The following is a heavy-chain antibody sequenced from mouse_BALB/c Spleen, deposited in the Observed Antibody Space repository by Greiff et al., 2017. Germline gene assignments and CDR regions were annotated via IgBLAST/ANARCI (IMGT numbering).Heavy chain of an antibody. CDR3: ARSYGNYDYYAMDY. D-gene: IGHD2-10*02. V-gene: IGHV5-17*02. Sequence: EVKLVESGGGLVQPGGSRKLSCAASGFTFSSFGMHWVRQAPEKGLEWVAYISSGSSTIYYADTVKGRFTISRDNPKNTLFLQMTSLRSEDTAMYYCARSYGNYDYYAMDYWGQGTSVTVSS. CDR2: ISSGSSTI. CDR1: GFTFSSFG. J-gene: IGHJ4*01.